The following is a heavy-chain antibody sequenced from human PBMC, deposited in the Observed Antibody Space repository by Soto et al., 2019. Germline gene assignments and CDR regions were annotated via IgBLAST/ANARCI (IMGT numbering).Heavy chain of an antibody. J-gene: IGHJ4*02. CDR2: ISAYNGNT. Sequence: ASVKVSCKASGYTFTSYGISWVRQAPGQGLEWMGWISAYNGNTNYAQKLQGRVTMTTDTSTSTAYMELRSLRSDDTAVYYCARSTWPGYGSGSHDYWGQGTLVTVSS. D-gene: IGHD3-10*01. V-gene: IGHV1-18*01. CDR3: ARSTWPGYGSGSHDY. CDR1: GYTFTSYG.